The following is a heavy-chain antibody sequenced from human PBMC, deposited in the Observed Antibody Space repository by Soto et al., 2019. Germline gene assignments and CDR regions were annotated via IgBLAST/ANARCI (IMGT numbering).Heavy chain of an antibody. CDR1: GFTFSSYA. J-gene: IGHJ6*03. V-gene: IGHV3-23*01. CDR3: AKGRIAAHPYYYYMDV. D-gene: IGHD6-6*01. Sequence: GGSLRLSCAASGFTFSSYAMSWVRQAPGKGLEWVSAISGSGGSTYYADSVKGRFTISRDNSKNTLYLQMNSLRAEDTAVYYCAKGRIAAHPYYYYMDVWGKGTTVTVSS. CDR2: ISGSGGST.